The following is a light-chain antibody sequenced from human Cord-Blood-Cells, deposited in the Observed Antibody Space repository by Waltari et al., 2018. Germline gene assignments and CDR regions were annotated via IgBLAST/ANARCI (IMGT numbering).Light chain of an antibody. J-gene: IGKJ5*01. Sequence: IVLTQSPGTLSLSPGERATPSCRASQSVSSSYLAWYQQKPGQAPRLLIYGASSRATGIPDRFSGSGSGTDFTLTISRLEPEDFAVYYCQQYGSSLITFGQGTRLEIK. CDR3: QQYGSSLIT. V-gene: IGKV3-20*01. CDR2: GAS. CDR1: QSVSSSY.